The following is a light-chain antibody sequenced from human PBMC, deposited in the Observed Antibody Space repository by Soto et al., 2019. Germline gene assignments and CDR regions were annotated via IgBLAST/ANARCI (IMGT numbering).Light chain of an antibody. CDR3: SSYGGSNNYV. J-gene: IGLJ1*01. V-gene: IGLV2-8*01. Sequence: QSVLTQPPSASGSPGQSVTISCTGTSSDVGGYNYVSWYQHHPGKAPKLMIYEVSKRPSGVPDRFSGSKSGNTASLTVSGLQAEDEADYYCSSYGGSNNYVFGIGTKVTVL. CDR1: SSDVGGYNY. CDR2: EVS.